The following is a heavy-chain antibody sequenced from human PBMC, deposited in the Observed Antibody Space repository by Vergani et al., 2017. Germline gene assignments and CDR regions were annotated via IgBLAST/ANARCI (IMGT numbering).Heavy chain of an antibody. D-gene: IGHD2-21*02. CDR1: GYTFTGYY. V-gene: IGHV1-2*02. J-gene: IGHJ4*02. CDR3: ARRDCGGDCYSDPNFDY. Sequence: QVQLVQSGAEVKKPGASVKVSCKASGYTFTGYYMHWVRQAPGQGLEWMGWINPNSGGTNYAQKFQGRVTMTRDTSISTAYMELSRLRSDDTAVYYCARRDCGGDCYSDPNFDYWGQGTLVTVSS. CDR2: INPNSGGT.